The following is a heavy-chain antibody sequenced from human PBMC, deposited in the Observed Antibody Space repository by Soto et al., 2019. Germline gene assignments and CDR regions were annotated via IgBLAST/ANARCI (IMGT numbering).Heavy chain of an antibody. CDR2: ISGSGGST. Sequence: GGSLRLSCAASGFTFSSYAMSWVRQAPGKGLEWVSAISGSGGSTYYADSVKGRFTISRDNSKNTLYLQMNSLRAEDTAVYYCAKGFRYYYDSSGYSPLDYWGQGTLVTVSS. J-gene: IGHJ4*02. CDR1: GFTFSSYA. D-gene: IGHD3-22*01. CDR3: AKGFRYYYDSSGYSPLDY. V-gene: IGHV3-23*01.